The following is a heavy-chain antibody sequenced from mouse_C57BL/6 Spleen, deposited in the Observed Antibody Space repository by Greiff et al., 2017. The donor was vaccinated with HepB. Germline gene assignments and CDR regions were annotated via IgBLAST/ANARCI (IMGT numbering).Heavy chain of an antibody. V-gene: IGHV1-66*01. CDR2: IYPGSGNT. Sequence: VQRVESGPELVKPGASVKISCKASGYSFTSYYIHWVKQRPGQGLEWIGWIYPGSGNTKYNEKFKGKATLTADTSSSTAYMQLSSLTSEDSAVYYCARDPGSYFDYWGQGTTLTVSS. CDR1: GYSFTSYY. CDR3: ARDPGSYFDY. J-gene: IGHJ2*01.